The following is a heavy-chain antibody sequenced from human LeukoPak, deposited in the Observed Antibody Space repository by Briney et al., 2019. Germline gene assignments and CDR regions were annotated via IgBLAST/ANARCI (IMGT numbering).Heavy chain of an antibody. J-gene: IGHJ4*02. V-gene: IGHV1-46*01. CDR2: INPSGGST. CDR3: ARGGKYYYDSSGYTPLGY. D-gene: IGHD3-22*01. Sequence: ASVKVSCKASGYTFTSYYMHWVRQARGQGLEWMGIINPSGGSTSYAQKFQGRVTMTRDTSTSTVYMELSSLRSEDTAVYYCARGGKYYYDSSGYTPLGYWGPGTLVTVSS. CDR1: GYTFTSYY.